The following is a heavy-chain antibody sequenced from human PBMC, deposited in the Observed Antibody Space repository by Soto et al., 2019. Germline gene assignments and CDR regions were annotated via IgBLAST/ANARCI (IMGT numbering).Heavy chain of an antibody. Sequence: GGSLRLSCAASGFTFTIYAMSWVRQAPGKGLEWVAVISYDGSNKYYADSVKGRFTISRDNSKNTLYLQMNSLRAEDTAVYYCARVPSASGRAHFDYWGQGTLVTVSS. D-gene: IGHD2-15*01. J-gene: IGHJ4*02. V-gene: IGHV3-30-3*01. CDR2: ISYDGSNK. CDR1: GFTFTIYA. CDR3: ARVPSASGRAHFDY.